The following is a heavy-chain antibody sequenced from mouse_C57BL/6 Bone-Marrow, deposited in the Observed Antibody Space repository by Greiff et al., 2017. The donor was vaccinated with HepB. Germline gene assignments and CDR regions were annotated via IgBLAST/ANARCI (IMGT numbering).Heavy chain of an antibody. J-gene: IGHJ4*01. CDR2: IDPEDGET. V-gene: IGHV14-2*01. Sequence: EVQLVESGAELVKPGASVKLSCTASGFNINDYYMHWVKQRPEQGLEWIGRIDPEDGETKYAPKFQGKATITADTSSNTAYLQLSSLTSEDTAVYYCARICPMMSTWDYYAMDYWGQGTSVTVSS. D-gene: IGHD2-3*01. CDR3: ARICPMMSTWDYYAMDY. CDR1: GFNINDYY.